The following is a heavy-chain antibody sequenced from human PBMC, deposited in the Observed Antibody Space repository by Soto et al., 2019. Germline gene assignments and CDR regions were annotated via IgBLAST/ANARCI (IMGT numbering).Heavy chain of an antibody. V-gene: IGHV3-21*01. CDR3: VRDGNGGSARDFDY. CDR2: ISSASEYI. Sequence: GGSLRLSCAASGFDFSTFSINWVRQAPGKGLEWLSSISSASEYIYYADSVKGRFTISRDNAKNSVYLQMNSLRAEDTAVYYCVRDGNGGSARDFDYWGQGTLVTVSS. J-gene: IGHJ4*02. CDR1: GFDFSTFS. D-gene: IGHD2-8*01.